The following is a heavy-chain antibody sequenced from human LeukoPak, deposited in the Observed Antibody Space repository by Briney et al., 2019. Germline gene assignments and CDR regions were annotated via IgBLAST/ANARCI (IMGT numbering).Heavy chain of an antibody. CDR2: IQSDGSAA. Sequence: SGGSLRLSCAASGFTFSTYWMHWVRQAPGKGLVWVSRIQSDGSAASYADPVKGRFTISRDNAKNTLYLEMSSLRVEDTAVYYCATDRAGQGVGDYWGQGTLVTVSS. CDR3: ATDRAGQGVGDY. J-gene: IGHJ4*02. D-gene: IGHD3-10*01. V-gene: IGHV3-74*01. CDR1: GFTFSTYW.